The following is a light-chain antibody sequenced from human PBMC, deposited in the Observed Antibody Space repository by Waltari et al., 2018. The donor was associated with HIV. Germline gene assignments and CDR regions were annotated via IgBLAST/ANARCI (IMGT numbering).Light chain of an antibody. J-gene: IGLJ2*01. Sequence: QVVLTQSPSASAPLGASIKLTCSLTSGQSTYTIAWHQQRPEKGPRFLIKLNYDGSQIKGDGIPDRFSVSSSGAERYLTIAGLQSEYEADYYCQTWGTAIHVVFGGGTKLTVL. V-gene: IGLV4-69*01. CDR3: QTWGTAIHVV. CDR1: SGQSTYT. CDR2: LNYDGSQ.